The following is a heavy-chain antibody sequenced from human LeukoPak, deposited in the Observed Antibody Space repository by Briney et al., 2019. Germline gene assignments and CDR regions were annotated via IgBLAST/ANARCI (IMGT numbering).Heavy chain of an antibody. J-gene: IGHJ4*02. CDR1: GYTFTGYY. D-gene: IGHD1-20*01. CDR2: INPNSGGT. CDR3: AHAGQITGTPFDY. Sequence: ASVKVSCKASGYTFTGYYMHWVRQAPGQGLEWMGWINPNSGGTNYAQKFQGRVTMTRDTSISTAYMELSRLRSDDTAVYYCAHAGQITGTPFDYWGQGTLVTVSS. V-gene: IGHV1-2*02.